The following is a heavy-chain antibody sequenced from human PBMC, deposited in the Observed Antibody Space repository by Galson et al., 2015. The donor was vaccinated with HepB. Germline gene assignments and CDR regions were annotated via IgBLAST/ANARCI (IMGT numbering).Heavy chain of an antibody. CDR2: IKQDGSEK. CDR1: GFTFSSYW. J-gene: IGHJ6*02. CDR3: ARVGGYSYGYGDYYYGMDV. D-gene: IGHD5-18*01. Sequence: SLRLSCAASGFTFSSYWMSWVRQAPGKGLEWVANIKQDGSEKYYVDSVKGRFTISRDNAKNSLYLQMNSLRAEDTAVYYCARVGGYSYGYGDYYYGMDVWGQGTTVTVSS. V-gene: IGHV3-7*03.